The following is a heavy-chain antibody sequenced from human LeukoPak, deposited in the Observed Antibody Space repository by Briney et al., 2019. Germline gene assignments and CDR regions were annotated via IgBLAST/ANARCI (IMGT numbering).Heavy chain of an antibody. Sequence: ASVKVSCKASGYTFTSYGISWVRQAPGQGLEWMGWISAYNGNTNYAQKFQGRVTMTTDTSTSTAYMELRSLRSDDTAVYYCANRVDYGDYYGMDVWGQGTTVTVSS. CDR1: GYTFTSYG. D-gene: IGHD4-17*01. V-gene: IGHV1-18*01. CDR2: ISAYNGNT. CDR3: ANRVDYGDYYGMDV. J-gene: IGHJ6*02.